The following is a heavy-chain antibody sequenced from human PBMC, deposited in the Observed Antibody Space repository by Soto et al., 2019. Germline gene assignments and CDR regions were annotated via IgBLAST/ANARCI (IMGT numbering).Heavy chain of an antibody. CDR2: ISSSSSTK. J-gene: IGHJ4*02. Sequence: GGSLRLSCAASGFTFSSYSMNWVRQAPGKGLEWVSYISSSSSTKYYADSLKGRFTISRDNAKNSLDLQMNSLRAEDTAVYYCARDETGYYYGSGSYYTIIFDYWGQGTLVTVSS. CDR1: GFTFSSYS. D-gene: IGHD3-10*01. V-gene: IGHV3-48*01. CDR3: ARDETGYYYGSGSYYTIIFDY.